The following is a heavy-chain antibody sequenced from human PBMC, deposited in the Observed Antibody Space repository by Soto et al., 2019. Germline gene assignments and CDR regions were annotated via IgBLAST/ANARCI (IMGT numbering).Heavy chain of an antibody. J-gene: IGHJ4*02. V-gene: IGHV4-4*07. Sequence: SETLSLTCTVSGASISAYAWSWIRQPAGKGLEWIGRLYSSGNTNYNPSFKSRLTMSADTSKNQFSLKLSSVAAADTAVYYCARGPYSSGWYVVDYWGQGTLGTVSS. CDR2: LYSSGNT. CDR1: GASISAYA. CDR3: ARGPYSSGWYVVDY. D-gene: IGHD6-19*01.